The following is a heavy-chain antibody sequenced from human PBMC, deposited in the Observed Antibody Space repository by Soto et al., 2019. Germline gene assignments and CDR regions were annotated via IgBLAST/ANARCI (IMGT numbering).Heavy chain of an antibody. V-gene: IGHV3-11*01. J-gene: IGHJ6*03. CDR3: ARTTRYDILTGNYYYYMDV. CDR1: GFTFSDYC. Sequence: PGGSLRLSCAASGFTFSDYCMSWIRQAPGKGLEWVSYINNNGSEIYYVDSVKGRFTISRDNAKNSLYLQMNSLRAEDTAVYYCARTTRYDILTGNYYYYMDVWGKGTTVTVSS. CDR2: INNNGSEI. D-gene: IGHD3-9*01.